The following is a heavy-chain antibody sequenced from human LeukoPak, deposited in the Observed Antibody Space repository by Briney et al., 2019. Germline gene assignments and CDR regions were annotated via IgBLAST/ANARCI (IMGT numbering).Heavy chain of an antibody. V-gene: IGHV3-30-3*01. J-gene: IGHJ4*02. CDR1: GFTFSSYA. Sequence: GGSLRLSCAASGFTFSSYAMHWVRQAPGKGLEWVAVISYDGSNKYYADSVKGRFTISRDNSKNTLYLQMNCLRAEDTAVYYCARDSVATPTYFDYWGQGTLVTVSS. D-gene: IGHD5-12*01. CDR3: ARDSVATPTYFDY. CDR2: ISYDGSNK.